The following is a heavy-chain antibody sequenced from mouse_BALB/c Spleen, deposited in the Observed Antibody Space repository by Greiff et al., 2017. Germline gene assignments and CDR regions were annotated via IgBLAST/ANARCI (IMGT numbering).Heavy chain of an antibody. CDR2: IYPGDGDT. D-gene: IGHD1-1*01. Sequence: QVQLKQSGAELVRPGSSVKISCKASGYAFSSYWMNWVKQRPGQGLEWIGQIYPGDGDTNYNGKFKGKATLTADKSSSTAYMQLSSLTSEDSAVYFCARSRVLRSPDYWGQGTTLTVSS. V-gene: IGHV1-80*01. CDR3: ARSRVLRSPDY. J-gene: IGHJ2*01. CDR1: GYAFSSYW.